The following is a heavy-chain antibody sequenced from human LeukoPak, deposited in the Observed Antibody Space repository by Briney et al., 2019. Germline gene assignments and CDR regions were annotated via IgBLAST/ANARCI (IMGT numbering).Heavy chain of an antibody. V-gene: IGHV3-53*01. J-gene: IGHJ4*02. CDR3: ARGEYDLLGDY. CDR2: IYSGGNT. CDR1: GLAVSDNF. D-gene: IGHD3-10*01. Sequence: PGGSLRLSCAASGLAVSDNFMSWVRQAPGEGREWVSVIYSGGNTYDAASVEGRSTISRDNSKNTVYLQMNSLRAEDTAVYYCARGEYDLLGDYWGQGTLVTVSS.